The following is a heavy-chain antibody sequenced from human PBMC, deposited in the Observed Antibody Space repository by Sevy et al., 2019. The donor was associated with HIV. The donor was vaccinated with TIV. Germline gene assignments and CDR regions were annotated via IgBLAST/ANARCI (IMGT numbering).Heavy chain of an antibody. V-gene: IGHV3-15*01. D-gene: IGHD3-10*01. CDR3: TTDPSPRSMVRGVIIAGDAFDI. J-gene: IGHJ3*02. CDR2: IKSKTDCGTT. Sequence: GGSLRLSCAASGFTFSNAWMSWVRQAPGKGLEWVARIKSKTDCGTTDDAAPVKGRFTISRDDSKNTLYLQMNSLKTEDTAVYYCTTDPSPRSMVRGVIIAGDAFDIWGQGTMVTVSS. CDR1: GFTFSNAW.